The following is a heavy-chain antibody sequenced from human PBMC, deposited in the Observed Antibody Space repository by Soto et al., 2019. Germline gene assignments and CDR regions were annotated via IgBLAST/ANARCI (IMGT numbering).Heavy chain of an antibody. J-gene: IGHJ4*02. D-gene: IGHD3-16*01. CDR1: GFSVTNNY. Sequence: EVQMVESGGGVVQPGGSLRLSCAASGFSVTNNYMNWVRLAPGKGLEWVSIIDIGGNTYYADSVKDRFTISRDDSKNTLYLQMDSLRPEDTAVYFCARGRGSTGYLGREHYFDYWGQGTLVTVSP. CDR3: ARGRGSTGYLGREHYFDY. V-gene: IGHV3-66*01. CDR2: IDIGGNT.